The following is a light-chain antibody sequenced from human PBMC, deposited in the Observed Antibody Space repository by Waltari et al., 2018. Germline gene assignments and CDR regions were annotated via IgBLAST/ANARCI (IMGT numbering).Light chain of an antibody. CDR3: SAYTSWSTVI. Sequence: QSALTQPASVSASPGQSITISCTGTSDDVGGYNFVSWYQQHPGKAPKLIIYDVFKRPSGVFTRFSGSKSLNTASLSISGLQAEDEGVYYCSAYTSWSTVIFGGGTKLAVL. V-gene: IGLV2-14*03. J-gene: IGLJ2*01. CDR2: DVF. CDR1: SDDVGGYNF.